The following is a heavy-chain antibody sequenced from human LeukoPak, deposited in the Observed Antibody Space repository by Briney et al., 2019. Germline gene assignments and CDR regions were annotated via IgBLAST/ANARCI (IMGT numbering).Heavy chain of an antibody. CDR2: ISTSGNYI. V-gene: IGHV3-11*03. Sequence: GGSLRLACAASVFTFSDDYMSWIRQAPGKGRGGVSYISTSGNYIKDAESVQGRFPISRDTAKNSLFLRMRSLRVEDTAVYYCARPRTAWSSHWYFEVWGRGTLVTVSS. CDR1: VFTFSDDY. J-gene: IGHJ2*01. D-gene: IGHD1-1*01. CDR3: ARPRTAWSSHWYFEV.